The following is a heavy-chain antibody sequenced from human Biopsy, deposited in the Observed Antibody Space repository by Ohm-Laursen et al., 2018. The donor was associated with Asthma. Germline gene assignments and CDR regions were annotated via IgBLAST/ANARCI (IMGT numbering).Heavy chain of an antibody. J-gene: IGHJ6*02. D-gene: IGHD4-17*01. CDR3: AREGGDYLSGYYYYYGMDV. Sequence: SLRLSCSAFGFTFSSYGMHWVRQAPGKGLEWVAVISYDGSNKYYADSVKGRFTISRDNSKNTLYLQMNSLRAEDTAVYYCAREGGDYLSGYYYYYGMDVWGQGTTVTASS. CDR1: GFTFSSYG. CDR2: ISYDGSNK. V-gene: IGHV3-30*03.